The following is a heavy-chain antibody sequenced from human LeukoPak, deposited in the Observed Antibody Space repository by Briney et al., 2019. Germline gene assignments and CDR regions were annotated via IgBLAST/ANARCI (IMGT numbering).Heavy chain of an antibody. Sequence: GKSLRLSCAASGFTFSGYPIHWVRQAPGKGLEWVAVISYDGSNKYYADSVKGRFTISRDNAMNSIYLQMSSLRVEDTAVYYCTRDGEGASHCWGQGTLVTASS. J-gene: IGHJ4*02. CDR2: ISYDGSNK. V-gene: IGHV3-30-3*01. CDR3: TRDGEGASHC. CDR1: GFTFSGYP. D-gene: IGHD1-26*01.